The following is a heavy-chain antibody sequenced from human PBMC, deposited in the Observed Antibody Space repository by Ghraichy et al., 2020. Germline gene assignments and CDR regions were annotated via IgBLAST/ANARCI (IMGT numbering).Heavy chain of an antibody. Sequence: GGSLRLSCAASGFTFSSYAMHWVRQAPGKGLEWVAVISYDGSNKYYADSVKGRFTISRDNSKNTLYLQMNSLRAEDTAVYYCARESAYSGTDGADYWGQGTLVTVSS. CDR3: ARESAYSGTDGADY. V-gene: IGHV3-30-3*01. D-gene: IGHD3-10*01. J-gene: IGHJ4*02. CDR2: ISYDGSNK. CDR1: GFTFSSYA.